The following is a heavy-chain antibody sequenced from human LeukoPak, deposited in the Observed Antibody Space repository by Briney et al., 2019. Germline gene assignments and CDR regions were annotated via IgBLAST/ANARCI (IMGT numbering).Heavy chain of an antibody. V-gene: IGHV3-30*03. Sequence: GGSLRLSCAASGISFTNSIMHWARQAPGRGREWVAGMSFDGSEYYVDSVKGRFTMSRDNSKNTVYVQMNSLRPDDTAVYYCAREGHTSGYCGAFDIWGQGTPVTVSS. CDR2: MSFDGSE. D-gene: IGHD3-22*01. CDR1: GISFTNSI. CDR3: AREGHTSGYCGAFDI. J-gene: IGHJ3*02.